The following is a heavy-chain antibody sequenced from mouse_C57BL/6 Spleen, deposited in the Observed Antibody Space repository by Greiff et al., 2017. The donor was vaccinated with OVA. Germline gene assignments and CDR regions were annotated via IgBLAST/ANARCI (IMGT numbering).Heavy chain of an antibody. D-gene: IGHD2-3*01. Sequence: VQLQQSGPGLVKPSQSLSLTCSVTGYSITSGYYWNWIRQFPGNKLEWMGYISYDGSNNYNPSLKNRISITRDTSKNQFFLKLNSVTTEDTATYYCARFYDGYSRYFDVWGTGTTVTVSS. CDR1: GYSITSGYY. V-gene: IGHV3-6*01. CDR3: ARFYDGYSRYFDV. CDR2: ISYDGSN. J-gene: IGHJ1*03.